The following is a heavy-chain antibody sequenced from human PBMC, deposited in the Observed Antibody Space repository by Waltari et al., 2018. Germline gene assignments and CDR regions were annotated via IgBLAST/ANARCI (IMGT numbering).Heavy chain of an antibody. CDR2: MCSSSSSR. CDR1: GFTFSSYS. Sequence: EVQLVESGGGLVQPGGSLRLSCAASGFTFSSYSMKWVRQAPGKGLAWVSYMCSSSSSRYYADSVKGRFTISGDNAKNALYLQMNSLRAEDTAVYYCARVKKDPVDYYYYYMDVWGKGTTVTFSS. J-gene: IGHJ6*03. CDR3: ARVKKDPVDYYYYYMDV. V-gene: IGHV3-48*04.